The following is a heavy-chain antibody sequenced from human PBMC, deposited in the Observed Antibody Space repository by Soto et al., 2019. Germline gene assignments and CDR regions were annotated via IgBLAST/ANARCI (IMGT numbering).Heavy chain of an antibody. D-gene: IGHD6-6*01. J-gene: IGHJ4*02. CDR2: IWYDGSNK. V-gene: IGHV3-33*01. CDR3: ARDGGSSSPLDY. CDR1: GFTFSSYG. Sequence: QVQLVESGGGVVQPGSSLRLSCAASGFTFSSYGMHWVRQAPGKGLEWVEVIWYDGSNKYYADSVKGRFTIPRDNSNNTLYLLMNSPRAEVTAVDYCARDGGSSSPLDYWGQGTLVVVAS.